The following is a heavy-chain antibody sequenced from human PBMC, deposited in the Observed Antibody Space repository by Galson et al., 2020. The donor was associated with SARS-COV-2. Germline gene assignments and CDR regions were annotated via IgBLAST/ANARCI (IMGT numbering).Heavy chain of an antibody. V-gene: IGHV4-39*01. CDR1: GDSISSSSFF. J-gene: IGHJ5*02. D-gene: IGHD6-13*01. Sequence: ASETLSLTCTVSGDSISSSSFFWGWIRQPPGKGLEWIGSFYYSGSTYYNPSLQSRVTISVDTSKNQFSLKLTSVTAADAAVYYCASQRPAAAGLSWGQGSLVSVSS. CDR3: ASQRPAAAGLS. CDR2: FYYSGST.